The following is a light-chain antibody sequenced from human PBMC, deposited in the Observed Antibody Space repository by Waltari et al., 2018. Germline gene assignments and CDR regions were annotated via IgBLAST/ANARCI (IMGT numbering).Light chain of an antibody. V-gene: IGKV1-5*03. J-gene: IGKJ4*01. CDR1: QSISSW. CDR3: QQYNSYLLT. CDR2: KAS. Sequence: DIQMTQSPSTLSASVGDRVTITCRASQSISSWLAWYQQKPGKAPKLLIYKASSLESGVPSRFSGSGSGTEFTLTISSLQPDDFATYYCQQYNSYLLTFSGGTKVEIK.